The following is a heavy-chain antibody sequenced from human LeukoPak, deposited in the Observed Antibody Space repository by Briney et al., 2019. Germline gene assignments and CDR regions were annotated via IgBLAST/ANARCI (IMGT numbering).Heavy chain of an antibody. CDR2: IYPGDSDT. J-gene: IGHJ4*02. Sequence: GESLQISCEGSGYSFTSYWIGWVRPLPGKGLEWMGIIYPGDSDTRYSPSFQGQVTISADKSISTAYLQWSSLKASDTAMYYCARRRDGYNFWFDYWGQGTLVTVSS. CDR1: GYSFTSYW. D-gene: IGHD5-24*01. V-gene: IGHV5-51*01. CDR3: ARRRDGYNFWFDY.